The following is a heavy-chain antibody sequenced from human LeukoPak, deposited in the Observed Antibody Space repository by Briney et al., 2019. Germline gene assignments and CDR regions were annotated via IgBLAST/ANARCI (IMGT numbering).Heavy chain of an antibody. CDR3: ARDGTVTSYGMDV. Sequence: SVKVSCKASGGTFSSYAISWVRQAPGQGLEWMGRIIPILGIANYAQKFQGRVTITADKSTSTAYMELSSLRSEDTAVYYCARDGTVTSYGMDVWGQGTTVTVSS. CDR1: GGTFSSYA. V-gene: IGHV1-69*04. CDR2: IIPILGIA. D-gene: IGHD4-17*01. J-gene: IGHJ6*02.